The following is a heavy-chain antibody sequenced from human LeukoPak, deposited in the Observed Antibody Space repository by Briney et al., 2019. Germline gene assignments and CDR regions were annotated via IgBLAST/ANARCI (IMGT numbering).Heavy chain of an antibody. Sequence: AGESLKISCKGSGYSFTSYWIGWVRQMPGKGLEWMGIIYPGDSDTRYSPSFQGQVTISADKSIRTAYLQWSSLKASDTAMYYCARPGQLGEYTPYHFDYWGQGILVTVSS. CDR2: IYPGDSDT. J-gene: IGHJ4*02. CDR1: GYSFTSYW. D-gene: IGHD3-16*01. V-gene: IGHV5-51*01. CDR3: ARPGQLGEYTPYHFDY.